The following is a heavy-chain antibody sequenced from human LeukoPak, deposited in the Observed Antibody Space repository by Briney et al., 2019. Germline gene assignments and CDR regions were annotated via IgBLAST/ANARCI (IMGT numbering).Heavy chain of an antibody. CDR1: GFTVSSNY. D-gene: IGHD3-22*01. CDR2: IYSGGST. V-gene: IGHV3-53*01. CDR3: AREEYYYDSSGRFDY. Sequence: PGGSLRLSCAASGFTVSSNYMSWVRQAPGKGLEWVSVIYSGGSTYYADSVKGRFTISRDNSKNTLYLQMNSLRAEDTAVYYCAREEYYYDSSGRFDYWGQGTLVTVSS. J-gene: IGHJ4*02.